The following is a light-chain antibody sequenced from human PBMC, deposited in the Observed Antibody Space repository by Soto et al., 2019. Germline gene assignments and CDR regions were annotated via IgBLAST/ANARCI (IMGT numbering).Light chain of an antibody. J-gene: IGKJ1*01. CDR3: QQYNNWPPWT. CDR2: GAS. Sequence: EIVMTQSPATLSVSPGERATLSCSASQNIRSNLAWYQQIPGQAPRLLIHGASTRATGIPARFSGSGSGTEFTLTISGLQSEDYAVYYCQQYNNWPPWTFGQGTKVEI. CDR1: QNIRSN. V-gene: IGKV3-15*01.